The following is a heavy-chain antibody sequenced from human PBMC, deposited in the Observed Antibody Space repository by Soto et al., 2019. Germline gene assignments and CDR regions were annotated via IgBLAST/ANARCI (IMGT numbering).Heavy chain of an antibody. V-gene: IGHV4-59*01. Sequence: QVQLQESGPGLVKPSETLSLTCTVSGGSISSYYWSWIRQPPGKGLEWIGYIYYSGSTNYNPSLKIRATISVDTSKNQFSLKLSSVPAADTAVYYCARDGGRSSAMDVWGQGSTVTVSS. J-gene: IGHJ6*01. CDR2: IYYSGST. CDR1: GGSISSYY. CDR3: ARDGGRSSAMDV. D-gene: IGHD3-3*01.